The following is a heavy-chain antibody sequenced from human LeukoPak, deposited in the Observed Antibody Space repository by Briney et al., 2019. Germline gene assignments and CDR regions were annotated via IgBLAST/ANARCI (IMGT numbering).Heavy chain of an antibody. V-gene: IGHV4-38-2*02. J-gene: IGHJ4*02. CDR1: GYSISSGYY. CDR3: ARDEDVFGVDY. D-gene: IGHD2-21*01. Sequence: SETLSLTCTVSGYSISSGYYWGWIRQPPGKGLEWIGSIYHSGSTYYNPSLKSRVTISVDTSKNQFSLKLSSVTAADTAVYYYARDEDVFGVDYWGQGTLVTVSS. CDR2: IYHSGST.